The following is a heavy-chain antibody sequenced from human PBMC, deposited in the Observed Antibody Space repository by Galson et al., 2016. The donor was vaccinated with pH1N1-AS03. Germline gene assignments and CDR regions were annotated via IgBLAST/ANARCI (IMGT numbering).Heavy chain of an antibody. D-gene: IGHD3-3*01. V-gene: IGHV3-66*02. CDR1: GFTVSSGY. Sequence: SLRLSCAATGFTVSSGYHMSWVRQAPGKGLEWVSVIHPGGDTYNADSVKGRFTISRDNFENMVYLQMNSLRPEGTAAYYCAGDEGFANGINVWGQGTTVTVSS. CDR3: AGDEGFANGINV. J-gene: IGHJ6*02. CDR2: IHPGGDT.